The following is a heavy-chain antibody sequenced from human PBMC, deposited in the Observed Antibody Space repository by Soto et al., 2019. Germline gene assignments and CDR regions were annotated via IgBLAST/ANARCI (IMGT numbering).Heavy chain of an antibody. J-gene: IGHJ4*02. D-gene: IGHD1-26*01. CDR3: TGGRRADSSAKWVH. Sequence: LKISWAFSGITFSIYWMHWVRQVPEQSPFLVSRISDDGTTTNYADSVRGRFTISRDNSKNTHYLQMNNLKLDDTAIYYCTGGRRADSSAKWVHWGQGTLVTVYS. CDR1: GITFSIYW. CDR2: ISDDGTTT. V-gene: IGHV3-74*01.